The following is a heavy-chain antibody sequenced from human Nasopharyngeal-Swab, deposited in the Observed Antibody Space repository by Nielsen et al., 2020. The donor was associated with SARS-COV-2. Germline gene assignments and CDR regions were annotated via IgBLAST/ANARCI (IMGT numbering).Heavy chain of an antibody. V-gene: IGHV1-69*13. J-gene: IGHJ6*02. Sequence: SVKVSCKASGGTFSSYAINWVRQAPGQGLEWRGGIIPIFGTANYAQKFQGRVTITADESTSTAYMELSSLRSEDTAVYYCARGLSEYSSSSDVSGYYYGMDVWGQGTTVTVSS. CDR1: GGTFSSYA. D-gene: IGHD6-6*01. CDR3: ARGLSEYSSSSDVSGYYYGMDV. CDR2: IIPIFGTA.